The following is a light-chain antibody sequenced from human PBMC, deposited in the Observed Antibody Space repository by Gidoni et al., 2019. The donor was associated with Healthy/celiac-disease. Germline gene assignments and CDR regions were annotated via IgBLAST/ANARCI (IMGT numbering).Light chain of an antibody. CDR3: QQYYSYLVT. CDR1: QGISSY. V-gene: IGKV1-8*01. Sequence: AIRMTQSPSSFSASTGDRVTITCRASQGISSYLAWYQQKPGKAPKLLIYAASTLQSGVPSRFRGSGSGTDFTLTISCLQSEDFATYYCQQYYSYLVTFGQGTKVEIK. J-gene: IGKJ1*01. CDR2: AAS.